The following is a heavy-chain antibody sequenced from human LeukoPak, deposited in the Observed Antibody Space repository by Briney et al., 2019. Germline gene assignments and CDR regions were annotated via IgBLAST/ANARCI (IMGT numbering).Heavy chain of an antibody. CDR2: ISSSSSYI. Sequence: GVSLRLSCAASGFTFSSYSMNWVRQAPGKGQEWVSPISSSSSYIYYADSVKGRFTISRDNAKNSLYLQMNSLRAEDTAVYYCARSSHSSSWQSDYWGQGTLVTVSS. CDR3: ARSSHSSSWQSDY. D-gene: IGHD6-13*01. J-gene: IGHJ4*02. CDR1: GFTFSSYS. V-gene: IGHV3-21*01.